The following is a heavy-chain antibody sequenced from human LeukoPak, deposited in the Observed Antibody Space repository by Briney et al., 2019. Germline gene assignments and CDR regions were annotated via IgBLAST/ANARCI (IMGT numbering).Heavy chain of an antibody. Sequence: GSSVKVSCKASGGTFSSYAISWVRQAPGQGLEWMGGIIPIFGTANYAQKFQGRVTITADESTSTAYMELSSLRSEDTAVYYCAAVATYDILTGYDPEAYYYYMDVWGKGTTVTVSS. CDR3: AAVATYDILTGYDPEAYYYYMDV. V-gene: IGHV1-69*01. CDR2: IIPIFGTA. D-gene: IGHD3-9*01. CDR1: GGTFSSYA. J-gene: IGHJ6*03.